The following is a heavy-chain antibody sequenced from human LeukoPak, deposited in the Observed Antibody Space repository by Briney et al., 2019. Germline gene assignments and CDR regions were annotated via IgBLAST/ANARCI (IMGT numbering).Heavy chain of an antibody. Sequence: PGGSLRLSGVASEFSFSSSWMSWVRQAPGKGLEWVANMNQDGTTKNYVDSVKGRFTISRDNAKNSLYLHMNSLRTEDTAVYYCARDRGYSAFDYWGQGTLVTVSS. D-gene: IGHD1-1*01. V-gene: IGHV3-7*01. CDR1: EFSFSSSW. J-gene: IGHJ4*02. CDR3: ARDRGYSAFDY. CDR2: MNQDGTTK.